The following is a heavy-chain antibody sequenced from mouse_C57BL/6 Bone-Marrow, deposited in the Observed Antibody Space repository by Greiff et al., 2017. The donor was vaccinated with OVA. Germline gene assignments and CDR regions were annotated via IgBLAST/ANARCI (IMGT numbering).Heavy chain of an antibody. J-gene: IGHJ3*01. Sequence: VQLQESGPELVKPGASVKISCKASGYAFSSSWMNWVKQRPGKGLEWIGRIYPGDGDTNYNGKFKGKATLTADKSSSTAYMQLSSLTSEDSAVYFCARSRITTVVRGFAYWGQGTLVTVSA. CDR2: IYPGDGDT. D-gene: IGHD1-1*01. V-gene: IGHV1-82*01. CDR1: GYAFSSSW. CDR3: ARSRITTVVRGFAY.